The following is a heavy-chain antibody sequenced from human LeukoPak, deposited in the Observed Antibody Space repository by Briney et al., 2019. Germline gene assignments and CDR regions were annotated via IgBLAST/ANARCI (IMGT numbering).Heavy chain of an antibody. CDR3: AKERAGMGADAFDI. Sequence: PGGSLRLSCAASGFTFSNCAMSWVRQAPGQGLEWVSVIGRSGDKTNYADSVKGRFTASRDNSKNTLYLQMNSLRAEDTAVYYCAKERAGMGADAFDIWGQGTMVTVSS. J-gene: IGHJ3*02. D-gene: IGHD1-26*01. CDR2: IGRSGDKT. V-gene: IGHV3-23*01. CDR1: GFTFSNCA.